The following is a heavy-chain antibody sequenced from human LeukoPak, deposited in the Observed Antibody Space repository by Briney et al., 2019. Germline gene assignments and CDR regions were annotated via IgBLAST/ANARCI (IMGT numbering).Heavy chain of an antibody. CDR3: AKDMSLVDYYYMDV. J-gene: IGHJ6*03. CDR2: ISWDGGST. V-gene: IGHV3-43D*03. CDR1: GFTFDDYA. D-gene: IGHD3-9*01. Sequence: GGSLRLSCAASGFTFDDYAMHWVRQAPGKGLEWVSLISWDGGSTYYADSVKGRFTISRDNSKNSLYLQMNSLRAEDTALYYCAKDMSLVDYYYMDVWGKGTTVTVSS.